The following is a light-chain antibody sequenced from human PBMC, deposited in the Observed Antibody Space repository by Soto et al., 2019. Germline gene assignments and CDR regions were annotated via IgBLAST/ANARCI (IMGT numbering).Light chain of an antibody. Sequence: QSVLTQPPSASGTPGQRVTISCSGSSSNIGSYTVNWYQQLPGAAPKLLIYINDQRPSGVPDRFSGSKSGTSASLAISGLQSEDEADYFCAAWDDSLTGVVFGGGTKLTVL. V-gene: IGLV1-44*01. CDR3: AAWDDSLTGVV. CDR1: SSNIGSYT. J-gene: IGLJ2*01. CDR2: IND.